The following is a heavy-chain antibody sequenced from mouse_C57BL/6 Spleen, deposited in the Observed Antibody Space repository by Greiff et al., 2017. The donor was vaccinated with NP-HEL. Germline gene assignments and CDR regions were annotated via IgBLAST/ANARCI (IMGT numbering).Heavy chain of an antibody. V-gene: IGHV1-5*01. CDR1: GYTFTSYW. CDR3: TREGELLGRGFAY. Sequence: VQLKESGTVLARPGASVKMSCKTSGYTFTSYWMHWVKQRPGQGLEWIGAIYPGNSDTSYNQKLKGKAKLTAVTSASTAYMELSSLTNEDSAVYYWTREGELLGRGFAYWGQGTLVTVSA. J-gene: IGHJ3*01. D-gene: IGHD4-1*01. CDR2: IYPGNSDT.